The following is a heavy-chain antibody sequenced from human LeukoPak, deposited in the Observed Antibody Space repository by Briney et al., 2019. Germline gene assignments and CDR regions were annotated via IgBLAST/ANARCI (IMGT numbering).Heavy chain of an antibody. CDR2: IIPIFGTA. CDR3: ARVGDYYGSGSPDAFDI. D-gene: IGHD3-10*01. V-gene: IGHV1-69*06. Sequence: ASVKVSCKASGGTFSSYAISWVRQAPGQGLEWMGGIIPIFGTANYAQKFQGRVTITADKSTSTAYMELSSLRSEDTAVYYCARVGDYYGSGSPDAFDIWGQGTMVTVSS. J-gene: IGHJ3*02. CDR1: GGTFSSYA.